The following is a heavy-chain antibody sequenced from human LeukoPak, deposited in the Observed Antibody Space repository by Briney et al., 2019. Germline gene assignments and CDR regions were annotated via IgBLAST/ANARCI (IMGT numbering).Heavy chain of an antibody. D-gene: IGHD4-17*01. CDR1: GGSISSGSYY. CDR2: VFYSGTT. V-gene: IGHV4-39*01. CDR3: ARLDSGDYFFDY. J-gene: IGHJ4*02. Sequence: SETLSLTCTVSGGSISSGSYYWGWIRQPPGKGLEWLGTVFYSGTTYYNPSLKSRVTISVDTSKNQFSLGLRSVAAADTAVYYCARLDSGDYFFDYWGQGTLVTVSS.